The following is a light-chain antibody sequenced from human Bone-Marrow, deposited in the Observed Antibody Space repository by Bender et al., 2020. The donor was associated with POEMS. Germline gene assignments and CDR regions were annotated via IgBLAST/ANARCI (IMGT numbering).Light chain of an antibody. J-gene: IGLJ3*02. V-gene: IGLV2-8*01. CDR3: AVWDDSLNGWV. CDR2: EVS. Sequence: QSALTQPPSASGSPGQSVTISSTGTSSDVGGYNYVSWYQQHPGKAPKVMIYEVSKRPSGVPDRFSGSKSGNTASLTVSGLQAEDEADYYCAVWDDSLNGWVFGGGTKLTVL. CDR1: SSDVGGYNY.